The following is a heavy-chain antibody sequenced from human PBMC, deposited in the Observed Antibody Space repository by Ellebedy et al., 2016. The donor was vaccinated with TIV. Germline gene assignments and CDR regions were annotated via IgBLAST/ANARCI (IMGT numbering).Heavy chain of an antibody. V-gene: IGHV3-53*01. CDR1: GFTVSSNY. D-gene: IGHD1-1*01. CDR2: IYPDGGA. J-gene: IGHJ4*02. CDR3: ARATLYNRGDN. Sequence: GESLKISCAASGFTVSSNYMNWARQAPGKRLEWVSIIYPDGGAYYAGSVKGRFTISRDSSQNTLSLQMNSLRVEDTAVYYCARATLYNRGDNWGQGTLVTVSA.